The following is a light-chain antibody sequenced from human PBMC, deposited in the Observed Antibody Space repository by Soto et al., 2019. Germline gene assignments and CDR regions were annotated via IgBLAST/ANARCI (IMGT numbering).Light chain of an antibody. CDR1: SSDVGGYNF. J-gene: IGLJ1*01. CDR3: TSYTSSSTLSYV. V-gene: IGLV2-14*01. CDR2: DVS. Sequence: QSALTQPASVSGSPVPSITISCTGTSSDVGGYNFVSWYQQHPGKAPKLMIYDVSNRPSGVSNRFSGSKSGDTASLTISGLQAEDEADYYCTSYTSSSTLSYVFGTGTKVTVL.